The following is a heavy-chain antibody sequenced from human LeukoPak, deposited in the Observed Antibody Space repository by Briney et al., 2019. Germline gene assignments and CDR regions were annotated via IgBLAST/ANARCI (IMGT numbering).Heavy chain of an antibody. CDR2: IYYSGRA. CDR1: GGSISSSTYY. J-gene: IGHJ4*02. Sequence: PSETLSLTCIVPGGSISSSTYYWGWIRQPPGKGLEWIGSIYYSGRAYYNPSLKSRVTISVDTSKNQFSLKVSSVTAADTAVYYCARIYYDFWSGPDYWGQGTLVTVSS. V-gene: IGHV4-39*01. D-gene: IGHD3-3*01. CDR3: ARIYYDFWSGPDY.